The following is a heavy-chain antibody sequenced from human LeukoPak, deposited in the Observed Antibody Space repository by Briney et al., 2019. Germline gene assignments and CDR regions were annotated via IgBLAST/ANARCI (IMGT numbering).Heavy chain of an antibody. CDR1: GYTFTSYG. Sequence: ASVKVSCKASGYTFTSYGISWVRQAPGQGLEWMGWISAYNGNTNYAQKFQGRVTITADESTSTAYMELSSLRSEDTAVYYCATPTYTVTWSPFDYWGQGTLVTVSS. D-gene: IGHD4-17*01. J-gene: IGHJ4*02. CDR2: ISAYNGNT. V-gene: IGHV1-18*01. CDR3: ATPTYTVTWSPFDY.